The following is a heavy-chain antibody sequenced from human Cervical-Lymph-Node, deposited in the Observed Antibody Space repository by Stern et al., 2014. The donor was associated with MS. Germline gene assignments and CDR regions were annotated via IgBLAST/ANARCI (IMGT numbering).Heavy chain of an antibody. D-gene: IGHD5-12*01. CDR3: ARDVYSDSRRGLDV. V-gene: IGHV4-31*03. Sequence: QVQLQESGPGLVRPSQTLSLTCTVSGVFISRGGDYWTWIRPHPGKGPEGIGSIYYSGSTYYNPSLKGRLLISLDTSGNHFSLNLNSVTAADTAVYYCARDVYSDSRRGLDVWGQGTTVTVSS. CDR2: IYYSGST. CDR1: GVFISRGGDY. J-gene: IGHJ6*02.